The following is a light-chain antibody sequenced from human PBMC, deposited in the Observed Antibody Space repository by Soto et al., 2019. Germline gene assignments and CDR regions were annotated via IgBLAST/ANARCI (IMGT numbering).Light chain of an antibody. Sequence: EIVMTQSPVTLSVFPWERATLSCRASQSVGATVAWYHQRPGQAPRLLISGASTRATGVPARVSASGSGTAFTLTITSLQSDEFGVYYCQQYADWPTTLGQGTKVDIK. CDR2: GAS. V-gene: IGKV3-15*01. CDR3: QQYADWPTT. J-gene: IGKJ1*01. CDR1: QSVGAT.